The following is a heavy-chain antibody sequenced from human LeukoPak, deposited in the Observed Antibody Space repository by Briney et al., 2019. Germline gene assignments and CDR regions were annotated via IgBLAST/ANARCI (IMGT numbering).Heavy chain of an antibody. J-gene: IGHJ1*01. CDR2: FDPEDGET. D-gene: IGHD4-17*01. CDR1: GYTLTDLS. CDR3: ATEGDYGDYSF. Sequence: ASVKVSCKVSGYTLTDLSMYWVGQAPGKGLEWMGGFDPEDGETIYAQRFQGRLTMTEDTSTDTAYMELSSLRSEDTAVYYCATEGDYGDYSFWGQGTLVTVSS. V-gene: IGHV1-24*01.